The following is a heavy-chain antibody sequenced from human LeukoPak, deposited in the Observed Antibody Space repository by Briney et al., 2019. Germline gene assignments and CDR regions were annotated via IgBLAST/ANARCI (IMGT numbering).Heavy chain of an antibody. CDR2: IIPILGIA. D-gene: IGHD1-20*01. CDR3: ARDRLTGTSHD. J-gene: IGHJ4*02. Sequence: SVKVSCKASGGTSSSYAISWVRQAPGQGLEWMGRIIPILGIANYAQKFQGRVTITADKSTSTAYMELSSLRSEDTAVYYCARDRLTGTSHDWGQGTLVTVSS. CDR1: GGTSSSYA. V-gene: IGHV1-69*04.